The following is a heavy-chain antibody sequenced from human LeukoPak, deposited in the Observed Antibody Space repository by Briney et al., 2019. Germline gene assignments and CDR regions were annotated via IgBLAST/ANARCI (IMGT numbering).Heavy chain of an antibody. CDR1: GYTFTSYG. J-gene: IGHJ4*02. CDR3: ARGVAAAGLFEY. CDR2: ISAYNGNT. D-gene: IGHD6-13*01. Sequence: GASVKVSCKASGYTFTSYGISWVRQAPGQGLEWMGWISAYNGNTNYVQKLQGRVTMTTDTSTSAAYMELRSLRSDDTAVYYFARGVAAAGLFEYWGQGTLVTVSS. V-gene: IGHV1-18*01.